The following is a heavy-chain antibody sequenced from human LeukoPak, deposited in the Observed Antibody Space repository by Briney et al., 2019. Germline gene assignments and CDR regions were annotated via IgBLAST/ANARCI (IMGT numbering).Heavy chain of an antibody. D-gene: IGHD6-19*01. J-gene: IGHJ4*02. CDR3: ARDRGWYRM. CDR1: GGSISSYY. V-gene: IGHV4-59*01. Sequence: SETLSLTCTVSGGSISSYYWSWIRQPPGKGLEWIGYIHYSGSTNYNPSLKSRVTISVDTSKNQFSLKLSSVTAADAAVYYCARDRGWYRMWGQGTLVTVSS. CDR2: IHYSGST.